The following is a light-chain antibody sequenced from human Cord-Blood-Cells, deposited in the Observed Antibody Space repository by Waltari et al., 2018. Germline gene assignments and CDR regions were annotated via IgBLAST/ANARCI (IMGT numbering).Light chain of an antibody. J-gene: IGKJ1*01. CDR1: QSVSSSY. CDR3: QQYGSSPT. V-gene: IGKV3-20*01. Sequence: EIVLTQSPGTLSLSPGERAPPPGRASQSVSSSYLAWYQQKPGQSPRPLIYGASSRATGIPDRFSGSGSGTDFTLTISRLEPEDFAVYYCQQYGSSPTFGQGTKVEIK. CDR2: GAS.